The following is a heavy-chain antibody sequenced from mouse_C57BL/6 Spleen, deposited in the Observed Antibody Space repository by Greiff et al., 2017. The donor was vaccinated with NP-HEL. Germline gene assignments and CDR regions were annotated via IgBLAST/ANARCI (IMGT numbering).Heavy chain of an antibody. CDR1: GYTFTSYW. V-gene: IGHV1-55*01. J-gene: IGHJ3*01. CDR2: IYPGSGST. D-gene: IGHD1-1*01. Sequence: QVQLQQPGAELVKPGASVKMSCKASGYTFTSYWITWVKQRPGQGLEWIGDIYPGSGSTNYNEKFKSKATLTVDTSSSTAYMQLSSLTSEDSAVYYCASFYYGSRTGFAYWGQGTLVTVSA. CDR3: ASFYYGSRTGFAY.